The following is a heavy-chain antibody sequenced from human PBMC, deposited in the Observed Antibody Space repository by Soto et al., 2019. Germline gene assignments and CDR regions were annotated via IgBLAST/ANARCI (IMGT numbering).Heavy chain of an antibody. J-gene: IGHJ4*02. CDR3: ARHKRDLRFLEWSYYFDF. D-gene: IGHD3-3*01. V-gene: IGHV3-23*01. Sequence: GGSLRLSCAASGFTFSSYAMSWVRQAPGKGLEWVSAISGSGGSTYYADSVKGRFTISRDNSKNTLYLQMNSLRAEDMAVYYCARHKRDLRFLEWSYYFDFWGQGTLVTVSS. CDR2: ISGSGGST. CDR1: GFTFSSYA.